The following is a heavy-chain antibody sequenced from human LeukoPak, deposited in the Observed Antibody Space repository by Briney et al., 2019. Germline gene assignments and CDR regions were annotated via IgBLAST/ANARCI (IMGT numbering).Heavy chain of an antibody. D-gene: IGHD3-3*01. CDR2: IYYSGST. J-gene: IGHJ4*02. CDR3: ARLDYDFWSNEYYFDY. V-gene: IGHV4-39*07. CDR1: GGSISSSGYY. Sequence: PSETLSLTCTVSGGSISSSGYYWGWIRQPPGKGLEWIASIYYSGSTYYNPSLKSRVTISVDTSKNQFSLKLSSVTAADTAVYYCARLDYDFWSNEYYFDYWGQGTLVTVSS.